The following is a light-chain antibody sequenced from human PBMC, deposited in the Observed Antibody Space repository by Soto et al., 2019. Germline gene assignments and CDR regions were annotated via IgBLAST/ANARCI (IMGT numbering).Light chain of an antibody. CDR3: SSYTSASPLYA. V-gene: IGLV2-14*01. CDR1: SSDIGFYNY. CDR2: EVA. J-gene: IGLJ1*01. Sequence: QSALPQPASVSGSPGQSITISCPGNSSDIGFYNYVSWYQQHPGEAPKLIIYEVAKRPSGVSSRFSGSKSGNTATLTISGLQAEDEADYHCSSYTSASPLYAFGNGTKVTVL.